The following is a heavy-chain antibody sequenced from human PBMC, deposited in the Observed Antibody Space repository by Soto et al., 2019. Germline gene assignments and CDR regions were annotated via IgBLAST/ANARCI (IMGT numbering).Heavy chain of an antibody. Sequence: GSLRLSCVGSGFSFGDYYMNWIRQAPGKGLEWLSYISNRGNTIYYANSVKGRFTISRDNAKNSLYLQMDSLTADDTAVYFCARGGVPYSSGWGTDYWGRGTLVTVSS. CDR3: ARGGVPYSSGWGTDY. D-gene: IGHD6-19*01. CDR1: GFSFGDYY. CDR2: ISNRGNTI. J-gene: IGHJ4*02. V-gene: IGHV3-11*01.